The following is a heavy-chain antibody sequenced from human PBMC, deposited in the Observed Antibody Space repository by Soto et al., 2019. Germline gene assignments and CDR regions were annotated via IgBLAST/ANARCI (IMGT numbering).Heavy chain of an antibody. D-gene: IGHD6-13*01. Sequence: ASVKVSCKASGYTFTGYYMHWVRQAPGQGLEWMGWINPNSGGTNYAQKFQGWVTMTRDTSISTAYMELSRLRSDDTAVYYCARDGAEAAAGLGPPIGPQRSLAYWGQGTLVTVSS. CDR1: GYTFTGYY. CDR3: ARDGAEAAAGLGPPIGPQRSLAY. J-gene: IGHJ4*02. CDR2: INPNSGGT. V-gene: IGHV1-2*04.